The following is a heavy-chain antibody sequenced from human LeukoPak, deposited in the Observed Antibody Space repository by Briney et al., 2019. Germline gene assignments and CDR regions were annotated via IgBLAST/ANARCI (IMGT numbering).Heavy chain of an antibody. J-gene: IGHJ3*02. D-gene: IGHD5-12*01. CDR2: IYYTGTA. V-gene: IGHV4-59*01. CDR1: GGSISSYY. CDR3: ARDVEFRYGGYEVGTFDI. Sequence: SETLSLTCTVSGGSISSYYWNWIRQSPGQGLEWIGLIYYTGTANYNPSLTTRVTISVDTSKNQFSLTLSSVTAADTAVYYCARDVEFRYGGYEVGTFDIWGQGTLVTVFS.